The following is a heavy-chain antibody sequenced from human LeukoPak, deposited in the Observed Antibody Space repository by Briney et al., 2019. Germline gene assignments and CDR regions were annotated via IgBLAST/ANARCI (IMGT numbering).Heavy chain of an antibody. J-gene: IGHJ3*02. CDR2: INWNGGST. Sequence: RPGGSLRLSCAASGFTFDDYGMSWVRQAPGKGLEWVSGINWNGGSTGYADSVKGRFTISRDNAKNSLYLQMNSLRAEDTALYYCARDSGFPHYGSGSYEAGAFDIWGQGTMVTVSS. D-gene: IGHD3-10*01. CDR1: GFTFDDYG. CDR3: ARDSGFPHYGSGSYEAGAFDI. V-gene: IGHV3-20*04.